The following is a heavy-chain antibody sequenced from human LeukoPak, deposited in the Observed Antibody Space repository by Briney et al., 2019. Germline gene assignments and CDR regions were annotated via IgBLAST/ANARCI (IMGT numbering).Heavy chain of an antibody. CDR2: IIPIFGTA. J-gene: IGHJ5*02. CDR3: ARDPASIAVAGNDWFDP. V-gene: IGHV1-69*13. Sequence: SVKVSCKASGGTFSSYAISWVRQAPGQGLEWMGGIIPIFGTANYAQKFQGRVTITADESTGTAYMELSSLRSEDTAVYYCARDPASIAVAGNDWFDPWGQGTLVTVSS. D-gene: IGHD6-19*01. CDR1: GGTFSSYA.